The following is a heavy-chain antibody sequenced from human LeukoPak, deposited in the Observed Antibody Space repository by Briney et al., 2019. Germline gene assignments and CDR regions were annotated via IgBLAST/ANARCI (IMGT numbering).Heavy chain of an antibody. CDR1: GLTVSRKF. Sequence: PGESLRLSCAASGLTVSRKFMNWVRQAPGRGLEWVSGIYDDGSTFYADSVKGRFSIYRDSSRNTLSLQMSSLRAEDTAVYFCASCGDDCDPRETAWVDFLHWGQGTLVTVSS. J-gene: IGHJ1*01. V-gene: IGHV3-66*01. CDR2: IYDDGST. D-gene: IGHD2-21*02. CDR3: ASCGDDCDPRETAWVDFLH.